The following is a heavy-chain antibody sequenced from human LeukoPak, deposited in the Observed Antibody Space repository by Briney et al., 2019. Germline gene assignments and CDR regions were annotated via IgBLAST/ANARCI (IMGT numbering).Heavy chain of an antibody. V-gene: IGHV4-34*01. Sequence: SETLSLTCAVYGGSFSGYYWSWIRQPPGKGLEWIGEINHSGSTNYNPSLESRVTISVDTSKNQFSLKLSSVTAADTAVYYCARGSSGYSSSGWQAPRLNWFDPWGQGTLVTVSS. D-gene: IGHD6-19*01. J-gene: IGHJ5*02. CDR1: GGSFSGYY. CDR3: ARGSSGYSSSGWQAPRLNWFDP. CDR2: INHSGST.